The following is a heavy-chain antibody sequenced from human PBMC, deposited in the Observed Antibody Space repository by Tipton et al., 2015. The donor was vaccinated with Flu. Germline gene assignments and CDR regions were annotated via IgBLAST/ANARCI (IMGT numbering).Heavy chain of an antibody. V-gene: IGHV4-38-2*01. J-gene: IGHJ5*02. D-gene: IGHD4-11*01. Sequence: TLSLTCSVSGDSIGSPYYWGWIRQPPGKGLEWIGNVHKTGYTYLNPSLRSRVTISVDTSKNQFSLRVTSVTAADTAVYYCVRRDYSNYVSEPKNWFDPWGQGTPVTVSS. CDR2: VHKTGYT. CDR3: VRRDYSNYVSEPKNWFDP. CDR1: GDSIGSPYY.